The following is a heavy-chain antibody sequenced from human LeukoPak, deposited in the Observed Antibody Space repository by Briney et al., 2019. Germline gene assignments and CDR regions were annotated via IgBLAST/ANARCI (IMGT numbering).Heavy chain of an antibody. D-gene: IGHD3-10*01. V-gene: IGHV4-39*01. J-gene: IGHJ6*03. CDR1: GGSISSSSYY. CDR3: ARQIAKSFPENYYYMDV. Sequence: SETLSLTCTVSGGSISSSSYYWGWIRQPPGKGLEWIGSIYYSGSTYYNPSLKSRVTISVDTSKNQFSLKLSSVTAADTAVYYCARQIAKSFPENYYYMDVWGKGTTVTISS. CDR2: IYYSGST.